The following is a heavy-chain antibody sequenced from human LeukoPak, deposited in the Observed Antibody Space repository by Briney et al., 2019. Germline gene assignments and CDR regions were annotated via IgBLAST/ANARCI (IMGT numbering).Heavy chain of an antibody. CDR2: IYYSGST. Sequence: PPETLSLTRTLSVGAISSYYWSWIRPPPREGLERIGYIYYSGSTNYNPSLKSRVTISVDTSKNQFSLKLSSVTAADTAVYYCAGTWIQLWLPRDYYYGMDVWGQGTTVTVSS. J-gene: IGHJ6*02. V-gene: IGHV4-59*08. CDR3: AGTWIQLWLPRDYYYGMDV. CDR1: VGAISSYY. D-gene: IGHD5-18*01.